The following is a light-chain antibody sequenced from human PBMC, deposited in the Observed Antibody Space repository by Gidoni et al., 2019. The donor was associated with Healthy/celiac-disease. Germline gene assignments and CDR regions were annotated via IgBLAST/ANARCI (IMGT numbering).Light chain of an antibody. Sequence: EIVLTQSRATLSLSPGERATLSCRASQSVSSYLAWYQPKPGQAPRLLIYDASNRATGIPARFSGSGSGTDFTLTISSLEPEDFAVYYCQQRSNWPRTFGQGTKVEIK. V-gene: IGKV3-11*01. J-gene: IGKJ1*01. CDR3: QQRSNWPRT. CDR2: DAS. CDR1: QSVSSY.